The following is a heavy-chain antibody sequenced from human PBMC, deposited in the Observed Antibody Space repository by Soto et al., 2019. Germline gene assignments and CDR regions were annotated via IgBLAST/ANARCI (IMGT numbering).Heavy chain of an antibody. V-gene: IGHV3-30-3*01. J-gene: IGHJ4*02. CDR1: GFTFSSYA. D-gene: IGHD6-19*01. CDR3: ARDRLSSGYDY. Sequence: PGGSLRLSCAASGFTFSSYAMHWVRQAPGKGLEWVAVISYDGSNKYYADSVKGRFTISRDNSKSTLYLQMNSLRAEDTAVYYCARDRLSSGYDYWGQGTLVTVSS. CDR2: ISYDGSNK.